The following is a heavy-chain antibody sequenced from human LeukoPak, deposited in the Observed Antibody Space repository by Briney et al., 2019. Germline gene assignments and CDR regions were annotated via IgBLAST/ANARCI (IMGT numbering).Heavy chain of an antibody. V-gene: IGHV4-61*02. CDR2: IYTSGST. Sequence: SETLSPTCTVSGGSISSGSYYWSWIRQPAGKGLEWIGRIYTSGSTNYNPSLKSRVTISVDTSKNQFSLKLSSVTAADTAVYYCARGGGYSYGYVGDYWGQGTLVTVSS. D-gene: IGHD5-18*01. CDR1: GGSISSGSYY. J-gene: IGHJ4*02. CDR3: ARGGGYSYGYVGDY.